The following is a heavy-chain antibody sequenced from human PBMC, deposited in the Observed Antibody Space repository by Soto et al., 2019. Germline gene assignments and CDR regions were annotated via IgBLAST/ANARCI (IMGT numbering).Heavy chain of an antibody. CDR3: ATVNSSSWYYYYYMDV. J-gene: IGHJ6*03. D-gene: IGHD6-13*01. Sequence: SETLSLTCAVYGGSFSGYYWSWIRQPPGKGLEWIGEINHSGSTNYNPSLKSRVTISVDTSKNQFSLKLSSVTAADTAVYYCATVNSSSWYYYYYMDVWGKGTTVTVSS. V-gene: IGHV4-34*01. CDR1: GGSFSGYY. CDR2: INHSGST.